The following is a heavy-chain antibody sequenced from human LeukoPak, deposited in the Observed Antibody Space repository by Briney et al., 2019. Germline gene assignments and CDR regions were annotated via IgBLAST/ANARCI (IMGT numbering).Heavy chain of an antibody. CDR3: ARDRGIAAAGIVGGEQAFDI. J-gene: IGHJ3*02. D-gene: IGHD6-13*01. V-gene: IGHV3-66*01. Sequence: GGSLRLSCAASGFTFSSYGMSWVRQAPGKGLEWVSVIYSGGSTYYADSVKGRFTISRDNSKNTLYLQMNSLRAEDTAVYYCARDRGIAAAGIVGGEQAFDIWGQGTMVTVSS. CDR2: IYSGGST. CDR1: GFTFSSYG.